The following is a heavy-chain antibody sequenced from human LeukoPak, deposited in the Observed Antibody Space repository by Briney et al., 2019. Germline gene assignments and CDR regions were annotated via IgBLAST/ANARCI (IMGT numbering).Heavy chain of an antibody. CDR1: GFTFSDYY. V-gene: IGHV3-11*01. CDR2: ISSSGGTI. Sequence: PGGSLRLSCAASGFTFSDYYMSWIRKAPGKGLEWVPYISSSGGTIYFADSVKDRFTISRDNAKNSLDLQMNSLRAEDTAMYYCARAAVVTSPFDYWGQGTLVTVSS. CDR3: ARAAVVTSPFDY. D-gene: IGHD4-23*01. J-gene: IGHJ4*02.